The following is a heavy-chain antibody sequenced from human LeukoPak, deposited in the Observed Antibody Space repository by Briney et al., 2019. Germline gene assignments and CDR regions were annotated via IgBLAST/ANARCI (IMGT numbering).Heavy chain of an antibody. J-gene: IGHJ4*02. D-gene: IGHD3-3*01. CDR3: ARASDFWSGYFFDY. CDR1: GFTFSIYA. V-gene: IGHV3-64*01. CDR2: ISSNGGST. Sequence: GGSLRLSCAASGFTFSIYAMHWVRQAPGKGLEYVSAISSNGGSTYYANSVKGRFTISRDNSKNTLYLQMGSLRAEDMAVYYCARASDFWSGYFFDYWGQGTLVTVSS.